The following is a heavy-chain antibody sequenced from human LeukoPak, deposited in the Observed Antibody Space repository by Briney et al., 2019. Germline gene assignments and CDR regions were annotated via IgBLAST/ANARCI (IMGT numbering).Heavy chain of an antibody. CDR1: GGTFSSYA. CDR3: ARGHLYHYDSSGYYYPYYFDY. CDR2: IIPIFGTA. Sequence: SVKVSCKASGGTFSSYAISWVRQAPGQGLEWMGGIIPIFGTANYAQKFQGRVTITTDESTSTAYMELSSLRSEDTAVYYCARGHLYHYDSSGYYYPYYFDYWGQGTLVTVSS. V-gene: IGHV1-69*05. D-gene: IGHD3-22*01. J-gene: IGHJ4*02.